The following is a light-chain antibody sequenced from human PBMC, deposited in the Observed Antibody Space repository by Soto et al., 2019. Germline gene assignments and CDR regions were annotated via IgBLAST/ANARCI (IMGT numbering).Light chain of an antibody. CDR2: QAS. CDR1: QSISSW. Sequence: DIQMTQSPSMLSAPVGDRVTITCRASQSISSWLAWYQQKPGKAPNLLIYQASSLESGVPSRFTGSGSGTEFTLTISSLQPDDLATYYCQQYNVNPWTFGQGTKVDIK. J-gene: IGKJ1*01. V-gene: IGKV1-5*03. CDR3: QQYNVNPWT.